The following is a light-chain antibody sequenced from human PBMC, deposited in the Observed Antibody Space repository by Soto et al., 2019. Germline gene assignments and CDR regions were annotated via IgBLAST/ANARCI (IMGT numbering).Light chain of an antibody. CDR1: QSVSSSY. J-gene: IGKJ3*01. V-gene: IGKV3-20*01. CDR2: GAS. CDR3: QQYGSSPVT. Sequence: EIVLTQSPGTLSLSPGERATLSCRASQSVSSSYLAWYQQKPGQAPRLLIYGASSRATGIPDRFSGSGSGTDFTLTISRLEPEAVAVYYCQQYGSSPVTFGPGTKVDIK.